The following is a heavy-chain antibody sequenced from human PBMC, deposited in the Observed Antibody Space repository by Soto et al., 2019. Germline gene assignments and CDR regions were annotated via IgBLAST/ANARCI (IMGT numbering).Heavy chain of an antibody. J-gene: IGHJ5*02. D-gene: IGHD6-6*01. Sequence: QVQLVESGGGVVQPGRSLRLSCAVSGFTVSTYGMHWVRQAPGKGLEWVAVISRDGGTKYYADSVKGRFTISRDNSKNTLYLQMNSLRAEDTAVYYCAKDPSLDPWGQGTLVTVSS. CDR2: ISRDGGTK. CDR3: AKDPSLDP. CDR1: GFTVSTYG. V-gene: IGHV3-30*18.